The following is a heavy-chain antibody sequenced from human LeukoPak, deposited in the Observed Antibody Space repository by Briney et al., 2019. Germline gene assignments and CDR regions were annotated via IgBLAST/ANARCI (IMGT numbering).Heavy chain of an antibody. CDR2: IYSGGST. Sequence: GGSLRLSCATFGFTFSSYWMHWVRQAPGKGLDWVSVIYSGGSTYYADSVKGRFTISRDNSKNTLYLQMNSLRAEDTAVYYCARIPIVVITSGGYWGQGTLVTVSS. CDR3: ARIPIVVITSGGY. D-gene: IGHD3-22*01. CDR1: GFTFSSYW. J-gene: IGHJ4*02. V-gene: IGHV3-53*01.